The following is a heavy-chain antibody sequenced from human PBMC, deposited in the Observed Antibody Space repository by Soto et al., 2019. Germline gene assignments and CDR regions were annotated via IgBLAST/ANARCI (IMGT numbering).Heavy chain of an antibody. V-gene: IGHV4-59*08. J-gene: IGHJ4*02. CDR1: GGSISSYY. D-gene: IGHD3-16*02. CDR2: IYYSGST. CDR3: AGETYYDYVWGSYRYPYFDY. Sequence: SETLSLTCTVSGGSISSYYWSWIRQPPGKGLEWIGYIYYSGSTNYNPSLKSRVTISVDTSKNQFSLKLSSVTAADTAVYYRAGETYYDYVWGSYRYPYFDYWGQGTLVTVSS.